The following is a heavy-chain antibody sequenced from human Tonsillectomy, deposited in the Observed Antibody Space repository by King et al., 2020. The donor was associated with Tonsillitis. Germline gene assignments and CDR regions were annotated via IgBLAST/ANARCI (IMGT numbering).Heavy chain of an antibody. Sequence: VQLQESGPGLVKPSETLSLTCSVSGGSISSYYWTWIRQPPGKGLEWIGYISDSGRTNYNPSLKSRVTISLDTSKKQFSLSLSSVTAADTAIFYCARVSYMGTITPPYYYYYMDVWGKGTTVTVSS. J-gene: IGHJ6*03. CDR1: GGSISSYY. V-gene: IGHV4-59*01. D-gene: IGHD5-24*01. CDR2: ISDSGRT. CDR3: ARVSYMGTITPPYYYYYMDV.